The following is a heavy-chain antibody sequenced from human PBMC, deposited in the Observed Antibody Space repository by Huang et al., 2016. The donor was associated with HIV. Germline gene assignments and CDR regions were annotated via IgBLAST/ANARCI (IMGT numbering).Heavy chain of an antibody. CDR3: ARGRYGTPNA. CDR1: GFTVNSNY. J-gene: IGHJ5*02. D-gene: IGHD5-18*01. V-gene: IGHV3-53*01. Sequence: EVPLVESGGGLVQPGGSLGRSCAASGFTVNSNYMTWVRQAPGKGLEWVSLLYHGGKAHYADSVKGRFTISGDISQNTVFLQMSSLRVEDTAVYYCARGRYGTPNAWGQGTLVTVSS. CDR2: LYHGGKA.